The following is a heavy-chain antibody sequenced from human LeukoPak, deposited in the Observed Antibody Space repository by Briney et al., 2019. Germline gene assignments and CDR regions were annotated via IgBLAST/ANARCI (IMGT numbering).Heavy chain of an antibody. CDR3: AREDYYGSGTSMLGD. V-gene: IGHV1-2*02. D-gene: IGHD3-10*01. CDR1: GYTFTGYY. J-gene: IGHJ4*02. Sequence: GASVKVSCKASGYTFTGYYMHWVRQAPGQGLEWMGWIIPNSGGTNYAQKFQGRVTMTRDTSISTAYMELSRLRSDDTAVYYCAREDYYGSGTSMLGDWGQGTLVTVSS. CDR2: IIPNSGGT.